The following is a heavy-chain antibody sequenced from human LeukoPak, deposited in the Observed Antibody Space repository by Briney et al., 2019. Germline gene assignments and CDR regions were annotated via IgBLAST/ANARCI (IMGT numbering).Heavy chain of an antibody. CDR3: ARYSGSYPHDAFDI. CDR2: INHSGST. D-gene: IGHD1-26*01. CDR1: GGSFSGYY. Sequence: SETLSLTCAVYGGSFSGYYWSWIRQPPGKGLEWIGEINHSGSTNYNPSLKSRVTISVDTSKNQFSLKLSSATAADTAVYYCARYSGSYPHDAFDIWGQGTMVTVSS. J-gene: IGHJ3*02. V-gene: IGHV4-34*01.